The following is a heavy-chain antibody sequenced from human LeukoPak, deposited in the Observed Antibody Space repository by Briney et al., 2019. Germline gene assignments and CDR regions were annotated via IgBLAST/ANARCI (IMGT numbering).Heavy chain of an antibody. CDR3: ARDIRTYDTLTGWNFDY. J-gene: IGHJ4*02. D-gene: IGHD3-9*01. Sequence: GGSLRLSCAASGLTVSAYSMNWVRQAPGTGLEWVSSISSSSSYIYYADSVKGRFTISRDYAKNSLYLQMNSLRAEDTAVYYCARDIRTYDTLTGWNFDYWGQGTLVTVSS. CDR2: ISSSSSYI. CDR1: GLTVSAYS. V-gene: IGHV3-21*01.